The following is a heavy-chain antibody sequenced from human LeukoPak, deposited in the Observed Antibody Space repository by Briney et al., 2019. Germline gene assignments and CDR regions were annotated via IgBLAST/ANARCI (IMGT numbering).Heavy chain of an antibody. CDR3: AKDRYPIFSPHYDSSGYPRHYFDY. CDR1: GFTFDDYA. V-gene: IGHV3-9*01. Sequence: GGSLRLSCAASGFTFDDYAMHWVRQAPGKGLEWVSGISWNSGSIGYADSVKGRFTISRDNAKNSLYLQMSSLRAEDTAVYYCAKDRYPIFSPHYDSSGYPRHYFDYWGQGTLVTVSS. J-gene: IGHJ4*02. CDR2: ISWNSGSI. D-gene: IGHD3-22*01.